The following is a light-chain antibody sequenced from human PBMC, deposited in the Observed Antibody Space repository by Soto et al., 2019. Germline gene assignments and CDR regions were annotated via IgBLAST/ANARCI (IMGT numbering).Light chain of an antibody. J-gene: IGLJ2*01. Sequence: QSVLPQPPSASGTPGQRVTISCSGSSSNIESNYVYWYQQLPGTAPRLLIYRNNQRPSGVPDRFSGSKSGTSASLAISALRSEDEADYYCTVWDDSLRGRLFGGGTKLTVL. CDR2: RNN. V-gene: IGLV1-47*01. CDR3: TVWDDSLRGRL. CDR1: SSNIESNY.